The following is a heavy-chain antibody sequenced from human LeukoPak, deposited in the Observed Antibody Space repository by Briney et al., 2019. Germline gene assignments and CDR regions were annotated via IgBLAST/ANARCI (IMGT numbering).Heavy chain of an antibody. Sequence: PSETLSLTCTVSGGSISSYYWSWIRQPAGKGLEWIGRIYTSGSTNYNPSLKSRVTISVDTSKNQFSLKLSSVTAADTAVYYCARGITIFGVVPRFDPWGQGTLVTVSS. CDR2: IYTSGST. D-gene: IGHD3-3*01. V-gene: IGHV4-4*07. CDR3: ARGITIFGVVPRFDP. J-gene: IGHJ5*02. CDR1: GGSISSYY.